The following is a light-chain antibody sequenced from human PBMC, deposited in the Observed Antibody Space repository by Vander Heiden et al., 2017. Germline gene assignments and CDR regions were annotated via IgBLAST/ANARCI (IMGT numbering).Light chain of an antibody. CDR2: DVS. CDR1: QSVSSR. J-gene: IGKJ1*01. CDR3: QQYNNWPWT. Sequence: EIVMTQSPATLSVSPGERATLSCRASQSVSSRLAWYQQKPGQAPRLLIYDVSTRATGIPARFSGSGSGTELTLTISSLQSEDFAVYYCQQYNNWPWTFGQGTKVEIK. V-gene: IGKV3-15*01.